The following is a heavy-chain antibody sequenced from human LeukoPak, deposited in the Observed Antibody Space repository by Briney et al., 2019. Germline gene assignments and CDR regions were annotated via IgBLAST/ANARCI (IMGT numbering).Heavy chain of an antibody. CDR3: ARLWRSSTSCRD. CDR1: GGSFSGYY. CDR2: INHSGST. D-gene: IGHD2-2*01. Sequence: PSETLSLTCAVYGGSFSGYYWSWIRQPPGKGLEWIGEINHSGSTNYNPSLKSRVTISVDTSKNQFSLKLSSVTAADTAVYYCARLWRSSTSCRDWGQGTLVTVSS. J-gene: IGHJ4*02. V-gene: IGHV4-34*01.